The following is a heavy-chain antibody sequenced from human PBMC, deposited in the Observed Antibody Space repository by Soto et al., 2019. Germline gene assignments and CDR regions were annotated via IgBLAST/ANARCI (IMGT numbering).Heavy chain of an antibody. J-gene: IGHJ4*02. CDR3: ARQAYDTSGYRYFDF. CDR2: IFPDDSAT. D-gene: IGHD3-22*01. V-gene: IGHV5-51*01. Sequence: LGESLKISCKGSGYSFTSYWIGWVRQMPGKGLEWMGIIFPDDSATKYSPSFQGQVTISADKSIRTAYLQWSSLKASDTAIYYCARQAYDTSGYRYFDFWGQGTLVTVSS. CDR1: GYSFTSYW.